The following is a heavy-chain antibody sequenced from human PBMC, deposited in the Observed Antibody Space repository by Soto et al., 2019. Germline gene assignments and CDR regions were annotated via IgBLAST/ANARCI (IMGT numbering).Heavy chain of an antibody. Sequence: GGSLRLSCAASGFTFSSYAMSWVRQAPGKGLEWVPAISGSGGSTYYADSVKGRFTISRDNSKNTLYLQMNSLRAEDTAVYYCAKDLGRITISGVVEYYGMDVWGQGTTVTVSS. D-gene: IGHD3-3*01. J-gene: IGHJ6*02. V-gene: IGHV3-23*01. CDR1: GFTFSSYA. CDR2: ISGSGGST. CDR3: AKDLGRITISGVVEYYGMDV.